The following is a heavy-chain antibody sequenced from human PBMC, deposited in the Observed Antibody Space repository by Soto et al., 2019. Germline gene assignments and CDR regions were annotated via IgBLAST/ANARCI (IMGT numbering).Heavy chain of an antibody. CDR3: ARENYDSSGYSAFDI. V-gene: IGHV4-31*03. Sequence: SETLSLTCTVSGGSISSGGYYWSWIRQHPGKGLEWIGYIYYSGSTYYNPSPKSRVTISVDTSKNQFSLKLSSVTAADTAVYYCARENYDSSGYSAFDIWGQGTMVTVS. D-gene: IGHD3-22*01. CDR1: GGSISSGGYY. J-gene: IGHJ3*02. CDR2: IYYSGST.